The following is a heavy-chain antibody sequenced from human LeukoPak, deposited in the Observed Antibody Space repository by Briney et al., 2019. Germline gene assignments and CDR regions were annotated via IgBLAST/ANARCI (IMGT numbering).Heavy chain of an antibody. Sequence: ASVKVSCKASGYTFTTYYMHWVRQAPGQGLEWMGIINPSGGSTNYAQKFQGRVTMTRDTSTSTVYMELSSLSSEDTAVYYCARGRDFWSGYFGKSSDAFDIWGQGTMVTVPS. CDR2: INPSGGST. D-gene: IGHD3-3*01. CDR3: ARGRDFWSGYFGKSSDAFDI. J-gene: IGHJ3*02. CDR1: GYTFTTYY. V-gene: IGHV1-46*01.